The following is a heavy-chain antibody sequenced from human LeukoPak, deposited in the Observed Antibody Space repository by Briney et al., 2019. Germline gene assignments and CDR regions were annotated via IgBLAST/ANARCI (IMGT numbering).Heavy chain of an antibody. Sequence: GGSLRLSCAASGFTVSTNFMTWVRQAPGKGLEWVSVIYIDGSTFYADSVKGRFTVSRDNSKNTVYLQMSSLRAEDTAVYYCVKVAGYETELDYWGQGTLVTVSS. CDR3: VKVAGYETELDY. V-gene: IGHV3-66*01. D-gene: IGHD3-3*01. J-gene: IGHJ4*02. CDR1: GFTVSTNF. CDR2: IYIDGST.